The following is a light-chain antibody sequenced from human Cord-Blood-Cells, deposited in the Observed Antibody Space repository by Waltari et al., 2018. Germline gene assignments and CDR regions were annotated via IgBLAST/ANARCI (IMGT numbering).Light chain of an antibody. Sequence: QSALTQPASVSGSPGQSITIPCTGTSSDVGSYNLVSWYQQHPGKAPKLMIYEGSKRPSGVSNRFSGSIDSSSNSASLTISGLKTEDEADYYCQSYDSSNQVFGGGTKLTVL. CDR3: QSYDSSNQV. CDR1: SSDVGSYNL. V-gene: IGLV2-14*02. CDR2: EGS. J-gene: IGLJ3*02.